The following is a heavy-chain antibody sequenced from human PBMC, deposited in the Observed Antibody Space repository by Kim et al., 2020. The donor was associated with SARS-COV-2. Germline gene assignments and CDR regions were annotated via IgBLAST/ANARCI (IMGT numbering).Heavy chain of an antibody. CDR3: ARTRDTAMVRGINWFDP. V-gene: IGHV4-39*07. J-gene: IGHJ5*02. CDR1: GGSISSSSYY. CDR2: IYYSGST. D-gene: IGHD5-18*01. Sequence: SETLSLTCTVSGGSISSSSYYWGWIRQPPGKGLEWIGSIYYSGSTYYNPSLKSRVTISVDTSKNQFSLKLSSVTAADTAVYYCARTRDTAMVRGINWFDPWGQGTLVTVSS.